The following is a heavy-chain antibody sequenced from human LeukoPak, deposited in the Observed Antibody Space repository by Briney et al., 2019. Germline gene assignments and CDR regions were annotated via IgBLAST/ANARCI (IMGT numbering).Heavy chain of an antibody. Sequence: GGSLRLSCAASGFTFSSYSMNWVRQAPGKGLEWVSSISSSSSYIYYADSVKGRFTISRDNSKNTLYLQMNSLRAEDTAVYYCARDLIAAARLPLSAFDIWGQGTMVTVSS. D-gene: IGHD6-13*01. CDR2: ISSSSSYI. J-gene: IGHJ3*02. CDR1: GFTFSSYS. V-gene: IGHV3-21*01. CDR3: ARDLIAAARLPLSAFDI.